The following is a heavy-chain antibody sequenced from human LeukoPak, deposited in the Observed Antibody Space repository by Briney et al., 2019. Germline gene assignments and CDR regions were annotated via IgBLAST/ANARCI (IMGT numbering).Heavy chain of an antibody. Sequence: SQTLSLTCTVSGGSISSGGYYWSWIRQHPGKGLEWIGYIYYSGSTYYNPSLKSRVTISVDTSKNQFSLKLSSVTAADTAVYYCARSYVDTAMAAGYWGQGTPVTVSS. CDR3: ARSYVDTAMAAGY. CDR1: GGSISSGGYY. J-gene: IGHJ4*02. V-gene: IGHV4-31*03. D-gene: IGHD5-18*01. CDR2: IYYSGST.